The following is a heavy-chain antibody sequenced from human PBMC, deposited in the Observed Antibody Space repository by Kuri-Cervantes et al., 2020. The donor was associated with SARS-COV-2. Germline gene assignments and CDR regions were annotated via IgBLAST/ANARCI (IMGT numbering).Heavy chain of an antibody. CDR3: AKGPVGATGAFDI. Sequence: GESLKISCAASGFTFSSYAMSWVRQAPGKGLEWVSAISGSGGSTYYADSVKGRFTISRDNSKNTLYLQMNSLRAEDTAVYYCAKGPVGATGAFDIWGQETMVTVSS. CDR1: GFTFSSYA. D-gene: IGHD1-26*01. V-gene: IGHV3-23*01. CDR2: ISGSGGST. J-gene: IGHJ3*02.